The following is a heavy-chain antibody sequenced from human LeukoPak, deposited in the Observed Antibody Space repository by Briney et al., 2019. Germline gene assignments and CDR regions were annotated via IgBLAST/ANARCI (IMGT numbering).Heavy chain of an antibody. J-gene: IGHJ4*02. V-gene: IGHV4-34*01. CDR2: INHSGST. D-gene: IGHD6-13*01. Sequence: SETLSLTCAVYGGSFSGYYWSWIRQPPGKGLEWIGEINHSGSTNYNPSLKSRVTISVDTSKNPFSLKLSSVTAADTAVYYCARFPGIAAAGDYWGQGTLVTVSS. CDR1: GGSFSGYY. CDR3: ARFPGIAAAGDY.